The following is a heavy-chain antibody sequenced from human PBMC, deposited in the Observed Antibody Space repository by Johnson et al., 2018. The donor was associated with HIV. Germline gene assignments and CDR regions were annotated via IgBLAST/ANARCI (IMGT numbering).Heavy chain of an antibody. J-gene: IGHJ3*02. CDR3: ARGSLIVIVSDSFDI. D-gene: IGHD3-16*02. CDR2: ISYDGSYK. V-gene: IGHV3-30*04. Sequence: QVQLVESGGGVVQPGRSLRLSCAASGFTFSNHALHWVRQAPGKGLEWVASISYDGSYKYYADSVKGRFTISRDDSKNTLYLQMNSLRAEDTAMYYCARGSLIVIVSDSFDIWGQGTMVTVSS. CDR1: GFTFSNHA.